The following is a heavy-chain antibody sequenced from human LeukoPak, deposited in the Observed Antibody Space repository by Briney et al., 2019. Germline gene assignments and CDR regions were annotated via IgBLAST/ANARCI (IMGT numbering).Heavy chain of an antibody. CDR2: IYYSGST. V-gene: IGHV4-39*01. D-gene: IGHD4-17*01. J-gene: IGHJ4*02. Sequence: SETLSLTCTVSGGSISSSSYYWGWIRQPPGKGLEWIGSIYYSGSTYYNPSLKSRVTISVGTSKNQFSLKLSSVTAADTAVYYCARLRDDYFDYWGQGTLVTVSS. CDR1: GGSISSSSYY. CDR3: ARLRDDYFDY.